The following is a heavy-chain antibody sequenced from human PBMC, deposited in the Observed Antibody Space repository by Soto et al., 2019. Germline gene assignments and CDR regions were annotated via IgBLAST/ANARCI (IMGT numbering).Heavy chain of an antibody. CDR3: ARGKKQWLVPFDI. CDR1: GFTFSDYY. D-gene: IGHD6-19*01. CDR2: ISSSSSYT. J-gene: IGHJ3*02. Sequence: GGSLRLSCAASGFTFSDYYMSWIRQAPGKGLEWVSYISSSSSYTNYADSVKGRFTISRDNAKNSLYLQMNSLRAEDTAVYYCARGKKQWLVPFDIWGQGTMVTVSS. V-gene: IGHV3-11*06.